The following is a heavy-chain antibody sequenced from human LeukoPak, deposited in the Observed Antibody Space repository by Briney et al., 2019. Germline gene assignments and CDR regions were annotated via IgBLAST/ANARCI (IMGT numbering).Heavy chain of an antibody. D-gene: IGHD3-22*01. J-gene: IGHJ3*02. Sequence: SETLSLTCTVSGGSISSYYWSWIRQPPGKGLEWIGYIYYSGSTNYNPSLKSRVTISVDTSKNQFSLKLSSVTAADTAVYYCARVGYYDSSGRYRGAFDIWGQGTMVTVSS. V-gene: IGHV4-59*01. CDR2: IYYSGST. CDR1: GGSISSYY. CDR3: ARVGYYDSSGRYRGAFDI.